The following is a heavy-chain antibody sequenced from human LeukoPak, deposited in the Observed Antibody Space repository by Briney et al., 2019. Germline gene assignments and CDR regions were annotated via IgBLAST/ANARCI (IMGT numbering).Heavy chain of an antibody. V-gene: IGHV1-69*13. CDR3: ARDQTTPKXLSYYYDSSGXPNWFDP. Sequence: SVKVSCKASGGTFSSYAISWVRQAPGQGLEWMGGIIPIFGTANYAQKFQGRVTITADESTSTAYMEPSSLRSEDTAVYYCARDQTTPKXLSYYYDSSGXPNWFDPWGXGXLXXVS. CDR1: GGTFSSYA. CDR2: IIPIFGTA. J-gene: IGHJ5*02. D-gene: IGHD3-22*01.